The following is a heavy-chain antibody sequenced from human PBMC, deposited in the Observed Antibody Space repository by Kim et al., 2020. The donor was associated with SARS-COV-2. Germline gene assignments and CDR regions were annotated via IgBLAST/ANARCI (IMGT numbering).Heavy chain of an antibody. V-gene: IGHV1-46*01. J-gene: IGHJ6*02. Sequence: SYAQKFQGRVTMTRDTSTSTVYMELSSLRSEDTAVYYCARKTYYYYGMDVWGQGTTVTVSS. CDR3: ARKTYYYYGMDV.